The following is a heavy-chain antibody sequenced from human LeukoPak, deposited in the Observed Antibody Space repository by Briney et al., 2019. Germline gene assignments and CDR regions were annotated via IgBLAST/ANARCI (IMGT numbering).Heavy chain of an antibody. CDR1: GGSISSGSYY. D-gene: IGHD6-19*01. V-gene: IGHV4-39*07. CDR2: INHSGST. Sequence: SETLSHTCTVSGGSISSGSYYWSWIRQPPGKGLEWIGEINHSGSTNYNPSLKSRVTISVDTSKNQFSLKLSSVTAADTAVYYCARGRAGSSGWYRVWFDPWGQGTLVTVSS. CDR3: ARGRAGSSGWYRVWFDP. J-gene: IGHJ5*02.